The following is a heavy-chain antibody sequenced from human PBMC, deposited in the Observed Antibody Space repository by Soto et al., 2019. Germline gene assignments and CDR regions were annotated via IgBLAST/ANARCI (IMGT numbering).Heavy chain of an antibody. CDR2: IKSKSDGGTT. J-gene: IGHJ6*02. Sequence: SLRLSCAASGFTFSNAWMTWVRQAPGKGLEWVGRIKSKSDGGTTYYAVPVKGRFTISRDDSKDTLYLQMNSLKTEDAAVYYCTTDLYKWNFYGMDVWGQGTTVTVSS. D-gene: IGHD1-20*01. CDR3: TTDLYKWNFYGMDV. CDR1: GFTFSNAW. V-gene: IGHV3-15*01.